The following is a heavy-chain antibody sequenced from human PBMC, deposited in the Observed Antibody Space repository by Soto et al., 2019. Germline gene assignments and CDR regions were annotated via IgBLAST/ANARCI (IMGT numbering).Heavy chain of an antibody. CDR2: ISGSGGST. D-gene: IGHD2-8*01. V-gene: IGHV3-23*01. CDR1: GFNFISLA. Sequence: WGSLRPPRAASGFNFISLAMSLVRQATGKGLEWVSAISGSGGSTYYADSVKGRFTISRGNSKNTLYLQMNSLRAEDTAVYYCAKSDNCTNGVCLPRYYMDVWGKGTTVTVSS. CDR3: AKSDNCTNGVCLPRYYMDV. J-gene: IGHJ6*03.